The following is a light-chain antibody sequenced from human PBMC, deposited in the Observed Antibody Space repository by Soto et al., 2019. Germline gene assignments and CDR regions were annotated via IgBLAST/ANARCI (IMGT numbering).Light chain of an antibody. CDR1: QSVTNDY. CDR3: QQYGSSPIT. V-gene: IGKV3-20*01. CDR2: GAS. Sequence: EIVLTQSPGTLSLSPGERATLSCRASQSVTNDYLAWYQHKPGQAPRLLIYGASSGATDIPDRFSGSGSGTDLTLTISRLEPEDFAVYYCQQYGSSPITFGPVTRLEIK. J-gene: IGKJ5*01.